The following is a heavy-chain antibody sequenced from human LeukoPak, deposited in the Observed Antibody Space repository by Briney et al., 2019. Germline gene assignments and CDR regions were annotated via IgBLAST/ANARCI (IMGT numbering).Heavy chain of an antibody. D-gene: IGHD6-19*01. CDR2: ISGSGGST. CDR3: ARWYSSGWYSDY. V-gene: IGHV3-23*01. Sequence: GGSLRLSCAASGFTFSSYAMSWVRQAPGKGLEWVSAISGSGGSTYYADSVKGRFTISRDNAKNTVYLQMNSLRAEDAAVYYCARWYSSGWYSDYWGQGTLVTVSS. J-gene: IGHJ4*02. CDR1: GFTFSSYA.